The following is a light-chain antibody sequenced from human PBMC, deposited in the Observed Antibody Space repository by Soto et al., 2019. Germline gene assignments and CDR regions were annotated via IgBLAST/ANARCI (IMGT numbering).Light chain of an antibody. CDR1: SSDVGGYNL. CDR3: CSYAGSSTLL. J-gene: IGLJ2*01. V-gene: IGLV2-23*01. Sequence: QPVLTQPASVSGSPGQSITISCTGTSSDVGGYNLVSWYQQHPGKTPKLMIYEGSKRPSGVSNRFSGSKSGNTASLTISGLQAEDEADYYCCSYAGSSTLLFGGGTKLTVL. CDR2: EGS.